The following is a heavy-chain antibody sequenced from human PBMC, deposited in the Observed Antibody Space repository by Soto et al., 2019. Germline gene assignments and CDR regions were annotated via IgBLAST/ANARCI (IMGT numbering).Heavy chain of an antibody. D-gene: IGHD3-3*01. Sequence: PSETLSLTCTVSGGSISSSSYYWGWIRQPPGKGLEWIGSIYYSGSTYYNPSLKSRVTISVDTSKNQFSLKLSSVTAADTAVYYCPFWSGDTYYYYYGMDVWGQGTTVTVSS. V-gene: IGHV4-39*01. CDR3: PFWSGDTYYYYYGMDV. CDR1: GGSISSSSYY. J-gene: IGHJ6*02. CDR2: IYYSGST.